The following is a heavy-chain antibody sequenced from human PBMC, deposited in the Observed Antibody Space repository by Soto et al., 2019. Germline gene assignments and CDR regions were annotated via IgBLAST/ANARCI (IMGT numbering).Heavy chain of an antibody. CDR1: GYTFTSYD. D-gene: IGHD3-3*01. Sequence: ASVKVSCKASGYTFTSYDINWVRQATGQGLEWMGWMNPNSGNTGYAQKFQGRVTMTRNTSISTAYMELSSLRSEDTAVYYCARGKTFVLRFLERLSLDGMDVWGQGTTVTVSS. V-gene: IGHV1-8*01. CDR2: MNPNSGNT. J-gene: IGHJ6*02. CDR3: ARGKTFVLRFLERLSLDGMDV.